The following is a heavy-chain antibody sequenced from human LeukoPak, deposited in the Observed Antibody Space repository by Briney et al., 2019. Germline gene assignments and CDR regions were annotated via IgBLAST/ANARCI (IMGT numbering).Heavy chain of an antibody. CDR3: AKTLKDFWSGYIQPPDY. J-gene: IGHJ4*02. D-gene: IGHD3-3*01. CDR1: GFTFSSYG. V-gene: IGHV3-33*06. CDR2: IWYDGSNK. Sequence: PGGSLRLSCAASGFTFSSYGMHWVRQAPGKGLEWVAVIWYDGSNKYYADSVKGRFTISRDNSKNPLYLQMNSLRAEDTAVYYCAKTLKDFWSGYIQPPDYWGQGTLVTVSS.